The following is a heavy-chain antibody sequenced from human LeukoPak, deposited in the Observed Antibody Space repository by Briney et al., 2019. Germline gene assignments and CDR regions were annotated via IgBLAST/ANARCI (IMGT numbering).Heavy chain of an antibody. CDR3: AKGGSIFGVVITDYFQH. CDR2: ISGSGGST. CDR1: GFTVSSYA. Sequence: GGSLRLSCAASGFTVSSYAMSWVRQAPGKGLEWVSAISGSGGSTYYADSVKGRFTISRDNSKNTLYLQMNSLRAEDTAVYYCAKGGSIFGVVITDYFQHWGQGTPVTVSS. J-gene: IGHJ1*01. V-gene: IGHV3-23*01. D-gene: IGHD3-3*01.